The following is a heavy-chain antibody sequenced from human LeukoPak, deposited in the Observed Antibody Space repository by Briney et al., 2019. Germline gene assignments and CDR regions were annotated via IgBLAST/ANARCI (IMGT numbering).Heavy chain of an antibody. Sequence: SETLSLTCTVSGGSISSYYWSWIRQPPGKGLEWIGYIYYSGSTNYNPPLKSRVTVSVDTSKNQFSLKLSSVTAADTAVYYCARWTSRAFDIWGQGTMVTVSS. J-gene: IGHJ3*02. D-gene: IGHD5-12*01. CDR2: IYYSGST. CDR1: GGSISSYY. CDR3: ARWTSRAFDI. V-gene: IGHV4-59*01.